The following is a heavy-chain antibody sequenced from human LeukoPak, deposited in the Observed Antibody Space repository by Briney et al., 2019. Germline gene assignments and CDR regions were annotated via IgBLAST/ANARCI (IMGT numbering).Heavy chain of an antibody. CDR2: INHSGST. D-gene: IGHD3-22*01. CDR3: ATRGYYDSSGYYYFDY. V-gene: IGHV4-34*01. Sequence: SETLSLTCAVYGGSFSGYYWSWLRQPPGKGLEWIGEINHSGSTNYNPSLKSGGTISVDTSKNQFSLKLSSVTAADTAVYYCATRGYYDSSGYYYFDYWGQGTLVTVSS. CDR1: GGSFSGYY. J-gene: IGHJ4*02.